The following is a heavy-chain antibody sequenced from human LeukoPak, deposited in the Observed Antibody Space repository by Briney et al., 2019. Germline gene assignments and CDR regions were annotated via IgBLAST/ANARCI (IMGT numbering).Heavy chain of an antibody. CDR2: ISSSGSTI. CDR1: GFNFSSYE. CDR3: ARGGYSTPY. D-gene: IGHD6-13*01. V-gene: IGHV3-48*03. J-gene: IGHJ4*02. Sequence: GGSLRLSCAASGFNFSSYELNWVRQAPGKGLEWVSYISSSGSTIYYADSVKGRFTISRDNAKNSLYLQMNSLRAEDTAVYYCARGGYSTPYWGQGTLVTVSS.